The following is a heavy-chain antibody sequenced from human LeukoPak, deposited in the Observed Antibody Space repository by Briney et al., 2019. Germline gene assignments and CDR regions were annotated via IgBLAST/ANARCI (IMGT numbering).Heavy chain of an antibody. J-gene: IGHJ4*02. CDR1: GYTFTSYD. CDR3: ARGKNFPSGGSYPDY. D-gene: IGHD1-26*01. V-gene: IGHV1-8*01. CDR2: MNPNSGNT. Sequence: ASVKVSCKASGYTFTSYDINWVRQATGQGLEWMGWMNPNSGNTGYAQKFQGSVTMTRNTSISTAYMELSSLRSEDTAVYYCARGKNFPSGGSYPDYWGQGTLVTVSS.